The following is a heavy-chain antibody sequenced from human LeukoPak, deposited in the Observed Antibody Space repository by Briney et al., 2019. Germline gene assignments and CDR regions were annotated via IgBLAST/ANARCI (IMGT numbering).Heavy chain of an antibody. D-gene: IGHD3-10*01. CDR1: GYTFTSYD. CDR2: MNPNSGNT. V-gene: IGHV1-8*03. J-gene: IGHJ5*02. Sequence: ASVKVSCKASGYTFTSYDINWVRQATGQGLEWMGWMNPNSGNTGYAQKFQGRVTITRNTSISTAYMELSSLRSDDTAVYYCARGHMIRGLIWFDPWGQGTLATVSS. CDR3: ARGHMIRGLIWFDP.